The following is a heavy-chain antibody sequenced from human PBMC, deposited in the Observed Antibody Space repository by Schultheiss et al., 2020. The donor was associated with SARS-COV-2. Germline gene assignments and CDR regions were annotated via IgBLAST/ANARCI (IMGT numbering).Heavy chain of an antibody. D-gene: IGHD3-10*01. CDR1: GFTFSSYA. Sequence: GGSLRLSCSASGFTFSSYAMHWVRQAPGKGLEYVSAISGSGGSTYYADSVKGRFTISRDNSKNTLYLQMNSLRAEDTALYYCAKDAYYYGSGPYFDYWGQGTLVTVSS. V-gene: IGHV3-64*04. CDR3: AKDAYYYGSGPYFDY. CDR2: ISGSGGST. J-gene: IGHJ4*02.